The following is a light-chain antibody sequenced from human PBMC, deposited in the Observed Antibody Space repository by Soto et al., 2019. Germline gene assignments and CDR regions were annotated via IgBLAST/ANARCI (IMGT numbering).Light chain of an antibody. Sequence: QSALAQPASVSGSPGQSITISCPGTSSDVGAYNYDSWYQQYPGEAPKVIIYDVSHRPAGVSNRFSGSKSGNTASLTISGLQTQDEADYYCSSYTSATTYVFGTGTKVPVL. CDR1: SSDVGAYNY. CDR2: DVS. V-gene: IGLV2-14*01. CDR3: SSYTSATTYV. J-gene: IGLJ1*01.